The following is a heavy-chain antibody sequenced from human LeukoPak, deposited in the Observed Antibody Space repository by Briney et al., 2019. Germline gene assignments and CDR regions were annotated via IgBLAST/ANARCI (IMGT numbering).Heavy chain of an antibody. CDR3: ARVASWSPGYYFDY. J-gene: IGHJ4*02. V-gene: IGHV3-7*01. CDR2: IKQDGSEK. Sequence: PGGSLRLSCAASGFTFSSYWMSWVRQAPGKGLEWVANIKQDGSEKYYVDSVKGRFTISRDNAKNSLFLQMNSLRAEDTAVYYCARVASWSPGYYFDYWGQGTLVTVSS. D-gene: IGHD6-13*01. CDR1: GFTFSSYW.